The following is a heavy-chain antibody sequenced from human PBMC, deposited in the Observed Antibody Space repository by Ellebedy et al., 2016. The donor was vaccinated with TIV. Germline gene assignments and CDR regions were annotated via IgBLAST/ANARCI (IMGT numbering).Heavy chain of an antibody. CDR2: ISSNGRHI. Sequence: GESLKISCAASGFIFSTYTMNWVRQAPGKGLEWVSSISSNGRHIYYADSVRARFAISRDNAGGSLWLQMTSLRAEDTALYYCAREFDIGQPSAFDYWGQGILVTVFS. CDR1: GFIFSTYT. CDR3: AREFDIGQPSAFDY. J-gene: IGHJ4*02. V-gene: IGHV3-21*01. D-gene: IGHD2-15*01.